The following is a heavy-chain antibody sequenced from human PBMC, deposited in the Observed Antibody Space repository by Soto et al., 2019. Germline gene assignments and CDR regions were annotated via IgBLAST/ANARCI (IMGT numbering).Heavy chain of an antibody. J-gene: IGHJ4*02. Sequence: SETLSLTCPFSGFSISSSSYYWGWIRQPPGKGLEWIGSVYYAGSTYKNPSLHSRVTISVDTSKNQFSLKLTSVTAADTAVYYCARDKITGLFDYWGQGTLVTVSS. V-gene: IGHV4-39*07. CDR2: VYYAGST. CDR1: GFSISSSSYY. D-gene: IGHD2-8*02. CDR3: ARDKITGLFDY.